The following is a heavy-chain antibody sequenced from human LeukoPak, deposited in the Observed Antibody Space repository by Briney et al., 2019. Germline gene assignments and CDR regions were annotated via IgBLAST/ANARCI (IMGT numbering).Heavy chain of an antibody. CDR3: ASGAYDSSGYYQVYFDY. CDR1: GFSFSSYS. V-gene: IGHV3-48*01. J-gene: IGHJ4*02. Sequence: PGGSRRLSCAASGFSFSSYSMNWVRQAPGKGLEWVSYIGSSSTSTYYADSVKGRFTISRDNAKNSLYLQMSSLRAEDTAAYYCASGAYDSSGYYQVYFDYWGQGTLVTVSS. D-gene: IGHD3-22*01. CDR2: IGSSSTST.